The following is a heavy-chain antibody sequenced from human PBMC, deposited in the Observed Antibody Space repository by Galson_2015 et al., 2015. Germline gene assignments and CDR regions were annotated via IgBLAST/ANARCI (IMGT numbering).Heavy chain of an antibody. CDR3: ARQPSPIGAIGSFDY. V-gene: IGHV5-51*01. CDR2: ISPGDSDT. D-gene: IGHD1-1*01. Sequence: QSGAEVKKPGESLKISCKGSGYSFTSYWIGWVRQTPGKGLEWMGSISPGDSDTRYSPSFQGQVTISADKSTSTAYLQWSGLKASDTAMYYCARQPSPIGAIGSFDYWGQGTLVTVSS. CDR1: GYSFTSYW. J-gene: IGHJ4*02.